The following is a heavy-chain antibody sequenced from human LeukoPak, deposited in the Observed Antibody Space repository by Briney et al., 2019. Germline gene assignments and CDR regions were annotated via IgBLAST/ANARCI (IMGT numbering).Heavy chain of an antibody. D-gene: IGHD6-13*01. CDR3: AREPGSSSWYGPYYYYGMDV. CDR2: IKQDGSEK. J-gene: IGHJ6*02. V-gene: IGHV3-7*01. CDR1: GFTFSSYW. Sequence: GGSLRLSCAASGFTFSSYWMSWVRQAPGKGLEWVANIKQDGSEKYYVDSVKGRFTISRDNAKNSLYPQMNSLRAEDTAVYYCAREPGSSSWYGPYYYYGMDVWGQGTTVTVSS.